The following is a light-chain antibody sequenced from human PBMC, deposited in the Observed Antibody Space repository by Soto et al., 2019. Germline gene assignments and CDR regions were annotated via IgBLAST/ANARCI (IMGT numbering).Light chain of an antibody. J-gene: IGLJ3*02. CDR3: AAWDDSLNGPV. Sequence: QSVLTQPPSVSGTPGQRVTISCSGSRSNIGSNTVNWYQQLPGTAPKLLIYSDSQRPSGVPDRFSGSKSGTSASLAISGLQSEDEADYYCAAWDDSLNGPVFGGGTKLTVL. CDR2: SDS. V-gene: IGLV1-44*01. CDR1: RSNIGSNT.